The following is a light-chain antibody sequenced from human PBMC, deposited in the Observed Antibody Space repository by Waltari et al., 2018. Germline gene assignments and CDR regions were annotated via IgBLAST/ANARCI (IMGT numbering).Light chain of an antibody. CDR3: QQAYSFPVT. CDR2: AAS. J-gene: IGKJ2*01. CDR1: QGFSSW. V-gene: IGKV1-12*01. Sequence: DIQMNQSPSSVSASVGDRVTITCRTSQGFSSWLAWYQQKPGKAPKLLIYAASTLQSGVPSRFSGSGSGTHFTLTISSLQPEDIATYYCQQAYSFPVTFGQGTKLEIK.